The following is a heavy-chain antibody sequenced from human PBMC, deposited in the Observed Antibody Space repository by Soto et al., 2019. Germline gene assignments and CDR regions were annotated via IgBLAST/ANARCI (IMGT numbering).Heavy chain of an antibody. CDR1: GFTFNTYW. J-gene: IGHJ4*02. Sequence: PGGSLRLSCVASGFTFNTYWMSWVRQAPGKGLEWVANIKEDGSDKYCVDSVKGRFTISRDNAKNLLYLQMNSLGAGDTAMYYCARFTRGSSGDYWGQGTLVTVS. CDR3: ARFTRGSSGDY. D-gene: IGHD6-25*01. V-gene: IGHV3-7*01. CDR2: IKEDGSDK.